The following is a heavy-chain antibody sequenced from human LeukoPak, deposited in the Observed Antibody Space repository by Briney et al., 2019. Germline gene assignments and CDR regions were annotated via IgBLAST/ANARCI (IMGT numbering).Heavy chain of an antibody. CDR1: GFTFSDYY. CDR2: IVGDAGRT. J-gene: IGHJ4*02. CDR3: AKDRAWGAFDY. V-gene: IGHV3-23*01. Sequence: PGGSLRLSCAASGFTFSDYYMNWVRQAPGKGLEWVSGIVGDAGRTYYADSVKGRLTISRDNSKNTLYLQMNSLRAEDTAIYYCAKDRAWGAFDYWGQGTLVSVSS. D-gene: IGHD1-26*01.